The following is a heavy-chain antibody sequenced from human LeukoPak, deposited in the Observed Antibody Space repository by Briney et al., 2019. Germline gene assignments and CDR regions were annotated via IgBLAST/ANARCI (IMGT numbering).Heavy chain of an antibody. J-gene: IGHJ4*02. V-gene: IGHV3-33*01. D-gene: IGHD3-16*01. CDR2: ICYDGSNK. CDR1: GFTFSSYG. Sequence: PGGSLRLSCAASGFTFSSYGMHWVRQAPGKGLEWVAVICYDGSNKYYADSVKGRFTISRDNSKNTLYLQMNSLRAEDAAVYYCAREAYSNLGDGGAWFDYWGQGTLVTVSS. CDR3: AREAYSNLGDGGAWFDY.